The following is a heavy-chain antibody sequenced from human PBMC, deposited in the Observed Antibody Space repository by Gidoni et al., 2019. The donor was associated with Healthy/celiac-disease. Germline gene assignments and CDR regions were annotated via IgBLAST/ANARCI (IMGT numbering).Heavy chain of an antibody. CDR3: ARDDSGSYYYYYGMDV. V-gene: IGHV3-48*02. D-gene: IGHD1-26*01. Sequence: EVQLVESGGGLVQPGGSLRLSCAASGFTFSSISMNWVRQAPGKGLEWVSYISSSSSTIYYADSVKGRFTISRDNAKNSLYLQMNSLRDEDTAVYYCARDDSGSYYYYYGMDVWGQGTTVTVSS. CDR2: ISSSSSTI. J-gene: IGHJ6*02. CDR1: GFTFSSIS.